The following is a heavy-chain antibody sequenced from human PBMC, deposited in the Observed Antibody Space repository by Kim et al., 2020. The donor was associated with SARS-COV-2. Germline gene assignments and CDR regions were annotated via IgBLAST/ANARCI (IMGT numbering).Heavy chain of an antibody. CDR3: ARVLPYFDWFFDY. V-gene: IGHV1-18*01. J-gene: IGHJ4*02. Sequence: NYAQRAQGSATMTSDTSTSTAYMELRSLRSDDTAVYFCARVLPYFDWFFDYWGQGTLVTVSS. D-gene: IGHD3-9*01.